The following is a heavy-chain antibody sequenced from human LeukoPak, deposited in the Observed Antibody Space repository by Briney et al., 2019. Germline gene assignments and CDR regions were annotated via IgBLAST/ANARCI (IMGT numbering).Heavy chain of an antibody. CDR3: ARAAIYPHYGMDV. Sequence: ASVKVSCKASGGTFSSYAISWVRQAPGQGLGWMGRIIPILGIANYAQKFQGRVTITADKSTSTAYMELSSLRSEDTAVYYCARAAIYPHYGMDVWGQGTTVTVSS. V-gene: IGHV1-69*04. CDR1: GGTFSSYA. J-gene: IGHJ6*02. D-gene: IGHD3-9*01. CDR2: IIPILGIA.